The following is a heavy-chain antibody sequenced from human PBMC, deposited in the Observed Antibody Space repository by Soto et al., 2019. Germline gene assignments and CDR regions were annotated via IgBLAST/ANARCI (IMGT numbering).Heavy chain of an antibody. CDR3: AKVDYYYGSGSYSHFDY. V-gene: IGHV3-23*01. D-gene: IGHD3-10*01. Sequence: GGSLRLSCAASGFTFSSYAMSWVRQAPGKGLEWVSAISGSGGSTYYADSVKGRFTISRDNSKNTLYLQMNSLRAEDTAVYYCAKVDYYYGSGSYSHFDYWGQGTLVTAPQ. CDR1: GFTFSSYA. CDR2: ISGSGGST. J-gene: IGHJ4*02.